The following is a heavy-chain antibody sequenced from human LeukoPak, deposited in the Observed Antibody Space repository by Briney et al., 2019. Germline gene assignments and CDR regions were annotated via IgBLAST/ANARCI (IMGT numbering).Heavy chain of an antibody. J-gene: IGHJ4*02. D-gene: IGHD2-15*01. Sequence: GGSLRLSCTASGFTFSRYGMNWVRQAPGKGLEWVSYINSGGSNTFYADSVKGRFTISRDNTKNSLYLQMNSLRAEDTAVYYCASGGPGAVDFDYWGQGMLVTVSS. CDR3: ASGGPGAVDFDY. V-gene: IGHV3-48*04. CDR2: INSGGSNT. CDR1: GFTFSRYG.